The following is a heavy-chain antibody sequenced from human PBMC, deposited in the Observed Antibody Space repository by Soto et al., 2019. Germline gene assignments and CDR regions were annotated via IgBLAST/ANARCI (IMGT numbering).Heavy chain of an antibody. CDR3: AKLRSGWCSEY. D-gene: IGHD6-19*01. J-gene: IGHJ4*02. CDR1: GFTFSSYA. CDR2: ISARGTST. Sequence: EVQLLESGGGLVQPGGSLRLSCAASGFTFSSYAMNWVRQAPGKGLEWVSTISARGTSTYYADSVKGRFTISRDNSMNTLYLQMNNLRAEDTAVYYCAKLRSGWCSEYWGQGTLVTVSS. V-gene: IGHV3-23*01.